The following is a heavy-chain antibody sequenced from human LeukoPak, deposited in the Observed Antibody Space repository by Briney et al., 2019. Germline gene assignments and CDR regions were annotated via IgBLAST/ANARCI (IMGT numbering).Heavy chain of an antibody. Sequence: TSETLSLTCAVYGGSFSGYYWSWIRQPPGKGLEWIGEINHSGSTNYNLSLKSRVTISVDTSKNQFSLKLSSVTAADTAVYYCARFSDSSGYSWGQGTLVTVSS. J-gene: IGHJ4*02. CDR1: GGSFSGYY. D-gene: IGHD3-22*01. V-gene: IGHV4-34*01. CDR2: INHSGST. CDR3: ARFSDSSGYS.